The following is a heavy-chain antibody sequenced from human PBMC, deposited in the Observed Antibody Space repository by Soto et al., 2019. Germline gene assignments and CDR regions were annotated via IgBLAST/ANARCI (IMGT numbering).Heavy chain of an antibody. V-gene: IGHV2-5*02. Sequence: QITLKESGPTLVKPTQTLTLTCTFSGFSLSTSGVGVGWIRQPPGKALEWLALIYWDDDKRYSPSLKSRLTITDDTSKNQVVLTMTNMDPVDTATYYCAHTLVVVTAIPFDYWGQGTLVTVSS. D-gene: IGHD2-21*02. CDR1: GFSLSTSGVG. J-gene: IGHJ4*02. CDR2: IYWDDDK. CDR3: AHTLVVVTAIPFDY.